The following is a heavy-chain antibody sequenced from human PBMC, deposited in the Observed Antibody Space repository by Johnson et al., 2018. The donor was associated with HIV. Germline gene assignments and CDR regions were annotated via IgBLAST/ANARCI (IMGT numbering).Heavy chain of an antibody. D-gene: IGHD7-27*01. Sequence: QVQLVESGGGLVKPGGSLRLSCAASGFAFSDYYMAWIRQAPGKGLEWVAVISYDGSNKYYADSVKGRFTISRDNSKNTLYLQMNSLRAEDTAVYYCARDERGNWGWYNAFDIWGQGTMVTVS. V-gene: IGHV3-30-3*01. CDR3: ARDERGNWGWYNAFDI. J-gene: IGHJ3*02. CDR2: ISYDGSNK. CDR1: GFAFSDYY.